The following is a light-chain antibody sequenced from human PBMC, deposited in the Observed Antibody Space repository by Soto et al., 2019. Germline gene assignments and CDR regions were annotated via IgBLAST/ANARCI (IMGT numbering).Light chain of an antibody. J-gene: IGLJ1*01. CDR2: ANS. Sequence: QSVLTRPPSVSGAPGQRVTISCSGSSSNIGAGYDVQWYRQFPGTAPKLIIYANSDRPSGVPDRFSGSKSGTSASLAITGLQAEGEDDYYCQSYDSSLIVSKVFGTGTKVTVL. V-gene: IGLV1-40*01. CDR1: SSNIGAGYD. CDR3: QSYDSSLIVSKV.